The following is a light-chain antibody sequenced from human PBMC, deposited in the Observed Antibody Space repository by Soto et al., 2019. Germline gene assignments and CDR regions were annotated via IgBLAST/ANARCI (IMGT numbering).Light chain of an antibody. CDR1: QSVLCKSNSNQC. V-gene: IGKV4-1*01. CDR3: QQYSGTPT. Sequence: DIVMTQSPDPLAVSLGERATFNCKSSQSVLCKSNSNQCLSWYQQKPGQPPKLLVYWASIRQSGVPDRFSGSGSGTDFTLTISSLQAEDVAVYYCQQYSGTPTFGQGTKVDIK. J-gene: IGKJ1*01. CDR2: WAS.